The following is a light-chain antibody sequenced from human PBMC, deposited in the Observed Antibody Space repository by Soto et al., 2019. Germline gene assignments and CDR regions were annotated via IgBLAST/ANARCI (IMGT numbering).Light chain of an antibody. CDR1: TGPVTGSFY. J-gene: IGLJ2*01. CDR2: SIN. CDR3: LLYFGTARV. V-gene: IGLV7-43*01. Sequence: QSVVTQEPSLTVSPGGTVTITCASSTGPVTGSFYPNWFQQKPGQAPRALIYSINNRHSWTPARFSGSLLGGRAALTLSGVQPEDEAEYFCLLYFGTARVFGGGTKLTVL.